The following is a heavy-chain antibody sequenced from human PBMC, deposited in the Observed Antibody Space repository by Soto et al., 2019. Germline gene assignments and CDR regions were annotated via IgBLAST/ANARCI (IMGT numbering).Heavy chain of an antibody. CDR1: GYTFTGYY. CDR3: ARSIVVARYFDL. CDR2: ISAYNGNT. D-gene: IGHD3-22*01. Sequence: ASVKVSCKASGYTFTGYYMHWVRQAPGQGLEWMGWISAYNGNTNYAQKLQGRVTMTTDTSTSTAYMELRSLISDDTAVYYCARSIVVARYFDLWGRGTLVTVSS. J-gene: IGHJ2*01. V-gene: IGHV1-18*04.